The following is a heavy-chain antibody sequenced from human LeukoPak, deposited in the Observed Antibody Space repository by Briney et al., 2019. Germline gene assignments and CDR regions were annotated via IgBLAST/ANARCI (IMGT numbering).Heavy chain of an antibody. D-gene: IGHD6-19*01. CDR2: IYYSGST. V-gene: IGHV4-31*03. CDR1: GGSISSGGYY. CDR3: GRAEWLGWFDP. J-gene: IGHJ5*02. Sequence: SETLSLTCTVSGGSISSGGYYWSWIRQHPGKGLEWIGYIYYSGSTYYNPSLKSRVTISVDTSKNQFSLKLSSVTAADTAVYHCGRAEWLGWFDPWGQGTLVTVSS.